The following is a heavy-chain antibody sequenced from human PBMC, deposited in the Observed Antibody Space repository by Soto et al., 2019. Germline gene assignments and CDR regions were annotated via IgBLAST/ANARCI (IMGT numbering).Heavy chain of an antibody. D-gene: IGHD6-19*01. Sequence: SETLSLTCAVSGGSISSSNWWSWVRQSPGKGLEWIGEIYHSGSTNYNPSLKSRVTISVDKSKNQFSLKLSSVTAADTAVYYCARRRASSGWYPYYYGMDVWGQGTTVTVSS. V-gene: IGHV4-4*02. CDR2: IYHSGST. J-gene: IGHJ6*02. CDR3: ARRRASSGWYPYYYGMDV. CDR1: GGSISSSNW.